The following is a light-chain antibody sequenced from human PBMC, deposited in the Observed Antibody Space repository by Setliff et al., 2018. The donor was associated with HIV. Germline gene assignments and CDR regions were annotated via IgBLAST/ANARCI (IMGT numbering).Light chain of an antibody. J-gene: IGLJ3*02. CDR3: CSYAGSNTLQV. CDR2: DVS. V-gene: IGLV2-11*01. Sequence: QSALAQPASVSGSPGQSITISCTGTSSDVGGYNYVSWYQQHPGKAPKLMIYDVSKRPSGVPDRFSGSKSGNTASLTISGLQAEDEADYHCCSYAGSNTLQVFGGGTKGTVL. CDR1: SSDVGGYNY.